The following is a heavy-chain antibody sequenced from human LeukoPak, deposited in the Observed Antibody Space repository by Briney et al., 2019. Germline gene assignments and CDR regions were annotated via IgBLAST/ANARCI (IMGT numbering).Heavy chain of an antibody. D-gene: IGHD5-18*01. CDR3: ARVADSGYSYGYGWFDP. J-gene: IGHJ5*02. CDR2: ISAYNGNT. Sequence: ASVKVSCKASGGTFSSYGISWVRQAPGQGLEWMGWISAYNGNTNYAQKLQGRVTMTTDTSTSTAYMELRSLRSDDTAVYYCARVADSGYSYGYGWFDPWGQGTLVTVSS. CDR1: GGTFSSYG. V-gene: IGHV1-18*01.